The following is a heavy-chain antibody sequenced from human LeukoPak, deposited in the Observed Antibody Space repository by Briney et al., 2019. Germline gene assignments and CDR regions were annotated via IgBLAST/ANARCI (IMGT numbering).Heavy chain of an antibody. J-gene: IGHJ5*02. CDR1: GGSFSGYY. V-gene: IGHV4-34*01. Sequence: SGTLSLTCAVYGGSFSGYYWSWIRQPPGKGLEWIGEINHSGSTNYNPSLKSRVTISVDTSKNQFSLKLSPVTAADTAVYYCARSTDYYGSGSYLGWFDPWGQGTLVTVSS. CDR3: ARSTDYYGSGSYLGWFDP. D-gene: IGHD3-10*01. CDR2: INHSGST.